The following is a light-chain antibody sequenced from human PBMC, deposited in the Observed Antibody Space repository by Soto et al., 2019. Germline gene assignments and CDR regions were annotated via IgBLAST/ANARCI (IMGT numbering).Light chain of an antibody. CDR2: GAS. CDR1: QSVSSSY. Sequence: EIVLTQSPGTLSLSPGERATLSCRASQSVSSSYLAWYQQKPGQAPRLLIYGASSRATGIPDRFSGSGSGTHLPLTISRLEPEDFAVYYCQQYGRLPWTFGQGTKVEIK. J-gene: IGKJ1*01. CDR3: QQYGRLPWT. V-gene: IGKV3-20*01.